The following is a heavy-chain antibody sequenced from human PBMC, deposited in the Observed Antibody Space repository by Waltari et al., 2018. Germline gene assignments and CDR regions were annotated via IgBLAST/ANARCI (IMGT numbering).Heavy chain of an antibody. Sequence: EVQLLESGGGLVQPGGSLRLSCAASGFTFSSYAMSWVRQVPGKGLGWVSVIYGGGSTYYADSVKGRFTISRDNSKNTLYLQMNSLRAEDTAVYYCAKHPSGSWGNAFDIWGQGTMVTVSS. CDR3: AKHPSGSWGNAFDI. J-gene: IGHJ3*02. CDR2: IYGGGST. CDR1: GFTFSSYA. D-gene: IGHD3-16*01. V-gene: IGHV3-23*03.